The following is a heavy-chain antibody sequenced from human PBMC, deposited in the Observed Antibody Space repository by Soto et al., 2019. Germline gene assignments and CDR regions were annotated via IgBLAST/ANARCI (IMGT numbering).Heavy chain of an antibody. Sequence: ASVKVSCKASGYTFTTYSMHWVRQAPGQGLQWMGIINPSGGSTSYAQKFQGRVTMTRDTSTSTVYMELSSLRSEDTAVYYCARAPVYDSSGYYFDYWGQGTLVTVS. CDR1: GYTFTTYS. J-gene: IGHJ4*02. CDR3: ARAPVYDSSGYYFDY. V-gene: IGHV1-46*01. D-gene: IGHD3-22*01. CDR2: INPSGGST.